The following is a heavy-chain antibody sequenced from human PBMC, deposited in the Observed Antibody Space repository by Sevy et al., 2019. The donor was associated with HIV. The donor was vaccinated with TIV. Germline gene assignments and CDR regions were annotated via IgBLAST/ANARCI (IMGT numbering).Heavy chain of an antibody. D-gene: IGHD3-3*01. V-gene: IGHV4-4*07. CDR2: IYTSGST. CDR1: GGSISSYY. J-gene: IGHJ4*02. Sequence: SETLSLTCTVSGGSISSYYWSWIRQPAGKGLEWIGRIYTSGSTNYNPALKSRVTRSIDTSKNQFSLRLSSVTAADTAVYYCARESGFLEWLFDYWGQGTLVTVSS. CDR3: ARESGFLEWLFDY.